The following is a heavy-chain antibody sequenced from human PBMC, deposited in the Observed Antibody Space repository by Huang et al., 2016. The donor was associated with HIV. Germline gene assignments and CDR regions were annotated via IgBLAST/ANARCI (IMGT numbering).Heavy chain of an antibody. Sequence: QLQLQESGPGLVKPSETLSLTCSVSGGSISSSSYYWGWIRQPPGKGLEWIGSIYYRWTYDYHPSLKSRLTICVATLKNQFYLKLSCVTAADTAVYYCAGQGRIVGIPAAPLRFDPWGQGTLVSVSS. V-gene: IGHV4-39*01. CDR1: GGSISSSSYY. D-gene: IGHD6-13*01. J-gene: IGHJ5*02. CDR3: AGQGRIVGIPAAPLRFDP. CDR2: IYYRWTY.